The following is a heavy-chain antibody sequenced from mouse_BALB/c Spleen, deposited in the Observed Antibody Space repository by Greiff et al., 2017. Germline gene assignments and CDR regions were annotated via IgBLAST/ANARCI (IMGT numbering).Heavy chain of an antibody. CDR3: ARDYLGYAMDY. CDR2: IRNKANGYTT. J-gene: IGHJ4*01. V-gene: IGHV7-3*02. CDR1: GFTFTDYY. Sequence: DVKLVESGGGLVQPGGSLRLSCATSGFTFTDYYMSWVRQPPGKALEWLGFIRNKANGYTTEYSASVKGRFTISRDNSQSILYLQMNTLRAEDSATYYCARDYLGYAMDYWGQGTSVTVSS.